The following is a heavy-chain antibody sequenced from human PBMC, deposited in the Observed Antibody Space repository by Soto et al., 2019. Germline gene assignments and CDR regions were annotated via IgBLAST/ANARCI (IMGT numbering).Heavy chain of an antibody. CDR1: SNAW. CDR3: TGSSSSWFAGDY. CDR2: IKSKTDGGTT. Sequence: SNAWMNWVRQAPGKGLEWVGRIKSKTDGGTTDYAAPVKGRFTISRDDSKNTLYLQMNSLKTEDTAVYYCTGSSSSWFAGDYWGQGTLVTVSS. D-gene: IGHD6-6*01. J-gene: IGHJ4*02. V-gene: IGHV3-15*07.